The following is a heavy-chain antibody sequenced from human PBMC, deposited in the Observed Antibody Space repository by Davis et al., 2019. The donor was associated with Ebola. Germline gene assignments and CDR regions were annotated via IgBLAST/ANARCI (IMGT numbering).Heavy chain of an antibody. CDR1: GGSISSSGFF. V-gene: IGHV4-39*07. J-gene: IGHJ4*02. Sequence: MPSETLSLTCTVSGGSISSSGFFWAWIRQPPGKGLEWIWAVYYSGMTYYSPSLKSRVIISIDTSKNQFSLRLTSAAAADTALYYCTRVRYTGYYSDIWGKGTLVTVSS. D-gene: IGHD5-12*01. CDR3: TRVRYTGYYSDI. CDR2: VYYSGMT.